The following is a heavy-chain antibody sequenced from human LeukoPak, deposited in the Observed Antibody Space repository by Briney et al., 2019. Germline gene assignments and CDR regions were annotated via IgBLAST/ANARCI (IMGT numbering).Heavy chain of an antibody. V-gene: IGHV3-66*01. Sequence: PGGSLRLSCAASGFTVSSNYMSWVRQAPGKGLEWVSFIYSGGSTYYADSVKGRFTISRDNSKNTLYLQMNSLRAEDTAVYYCAKDRDVGYTFDYWGQGTLVTVSS. D-gene: IGHD5-24*01. CDR3: AKDRDVGYTFDY. CDR2: IYSGGST. CDR1: GFTVSSNY. J-gene: IGHJ4*02.